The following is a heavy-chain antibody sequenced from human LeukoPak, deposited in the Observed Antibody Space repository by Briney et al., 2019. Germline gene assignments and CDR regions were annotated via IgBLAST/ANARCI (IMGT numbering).Heavy chain of an antibody. V-gene: IGHV3-21*01. CDR1: GFTFSSYS. D-gene: IGHD6-19*01. CDR3: ARQIAVAGTRSFDY. CDR2: ISSSSSYI. Sequence: GGSLRLSCAASGFTFSSYSMNWGRQAPGRGLEWVSSISSSSSYIYYADSVKGRFTISRDNAKNSLYLQMNSLRAEDTAVYYCARQIAVAGTRSFDYWGQGTLVTVSS. J-gene: IGHJ4*02.